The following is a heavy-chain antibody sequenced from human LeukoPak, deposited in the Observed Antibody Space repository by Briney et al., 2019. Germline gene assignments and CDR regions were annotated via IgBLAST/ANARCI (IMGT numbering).Heavy chain of an antibody. V-gene: IGHV5-10-1*01. D-gene: IGHD3-10*01. CDR3: ARQAKWGGEITMVRGVIKGFDY. CDR1: GYSFTSYW. CDR2: IDRSDSYT. J-gene: IGHJ4*02. Sequence: GKSLKISCKGSGYSFTSYWISWVRQMPGKGLEWMGRIDRSDSYTNYSPSFQGHVTISADKSISTAYLQWSSLKASDTAMYYCARQAKWGGEITMVRGVIKGFDYWGQGTLVTVSS.